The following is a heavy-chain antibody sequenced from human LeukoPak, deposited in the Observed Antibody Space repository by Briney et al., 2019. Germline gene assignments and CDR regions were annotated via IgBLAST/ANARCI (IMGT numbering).Heavy chain of an antibody. CDR2: IYYSGNT. J-gene: IGHJ4*02. V-gene: IGHV4-39*07. CDR3: ARESRDGYNKIFDY. Sequence: SETLSLTCTVSGVSISSSNSYWGWIRQPPGKGLEWIGSIYYSGNTYYNASLKSQVSISIDTSKNQFSLRLTSVTAADTAVYYCARESRDGYNKIFDYWGQGTLVTVSS. CDR1: GVSISSSNSY. D-gene: IGHD5-24*01.